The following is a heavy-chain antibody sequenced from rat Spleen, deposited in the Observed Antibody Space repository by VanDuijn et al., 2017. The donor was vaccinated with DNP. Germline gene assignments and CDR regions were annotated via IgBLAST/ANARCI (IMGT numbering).Heavy chain of an antibody. CDR2: ITTSGGGT. D-gene: IGHD1-4*01. CDR1: GFTFNNYW. Sequence: EVQLVESGGDLVQPGRSLKLSCVASGFTFNNYWMAWIRRVPGKGLEWVASITTSGGGTYYRDSVKGRFTISRDNANHTLYLQMDSLRSEDTATYYCATSPGPNWFAYWGQGTLVTVSS. V-gene: IGHV5-31*01. CDR3: ATSPGPNWFAY. J-gene: IGHJ3*01.